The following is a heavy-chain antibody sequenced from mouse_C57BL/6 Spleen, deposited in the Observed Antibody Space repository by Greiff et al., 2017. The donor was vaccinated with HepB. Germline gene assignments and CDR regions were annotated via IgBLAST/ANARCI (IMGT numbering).Heavy chain of an antibody. CDR1: GFTFSDYG. V-gene: IGHV5-17*01. Sequence: EVKLMESGGGLVKPGGSLKLSCAASGFTFSDYGMHWVRQAPEKGLEWVAYISSGSSTIYYADTVKGRFTISRENAKNTLFLQMTSLRSEDTAMYYCADGSSYWYFDVWGTGTTVTVSS. J-gene: IGHJ1*03. D-gene: IGHD1-1*01. CDR3: ADGSSYWYFDV. CDR2: ISSGSSTI.